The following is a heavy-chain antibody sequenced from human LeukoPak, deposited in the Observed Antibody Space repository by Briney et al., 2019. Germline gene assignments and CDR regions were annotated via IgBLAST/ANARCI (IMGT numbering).Heavy chain of an antibody. CDR2: IYHSGST. J-gene: IGHJ4*02. Sequence: PSGTLSLTCAVSGGSISSSNCWSWVRQPPGKGLEWIGEIYHSGSTNYNPSLKSRVTISVDKSKNQFSLKLSSVTAADTAVHYCARMPDYYGSSPDYWGQGTLVTVSS. CDR3: ARMPDYYGSSPDY. CDR1: GGSISSSNC. D-gene: IGHD3-10*01. V-gene: IGHV4-4*02.